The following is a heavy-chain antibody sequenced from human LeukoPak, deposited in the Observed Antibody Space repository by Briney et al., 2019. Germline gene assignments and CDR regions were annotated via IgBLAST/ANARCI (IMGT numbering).Heavy chain of an antibody. Sequence: GGSLGLSCAASGFTLSSYSMNWVRQAPGKGLEWVSSIISSRNYIYYADSVKGRFTISRDNAKNLLYLQMNSLRAEDTAVYYCASLYGTYFDYWGQGTLVTVSS. CDR2: IISSRNYI. D-gene: IGHD3-10*01. CDR1: GFTLSSYS. J-gene: IGHJ4*02. CDR3: ASLYGTYFDY. V-gene: IGHV3-21*01.